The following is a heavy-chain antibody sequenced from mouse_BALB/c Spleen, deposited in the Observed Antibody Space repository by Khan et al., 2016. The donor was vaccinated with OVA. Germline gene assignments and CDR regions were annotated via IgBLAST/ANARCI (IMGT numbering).Heavy chain of an antibody. V-gene: IGHV3-2*02. D-gene: IGHD1-1*01. CDR3: ARGNYYGYYFDY. Sequence: EVQLQESGPGLVKPSQSLSLTCTVTGYSITSGYAWNWIRQFPGNKLEWMGYISYSGGTSYNPSLKSRISITRDTSKNQFFLQLNSVTTEDQATDCCARGNYYGYYFDYWGQGTPLTVSS. CDR1: GYSITSGYA. CDR2: ISYSGGT. J-gene: IGHJ2*01.